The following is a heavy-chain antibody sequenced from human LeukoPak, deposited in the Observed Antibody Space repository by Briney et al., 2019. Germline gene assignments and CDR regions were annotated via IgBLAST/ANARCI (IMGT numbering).Heavy chain of an antibody. V-gene: IGHV3-30*04. CDR2: ISYDGSNK. Sequence: PGGSLRLSCAASGFTFSSYAMHWVRQAPGKGLEWVAVISYDGSNKYYADSVKGRFTISRDNSKNTLYLQMNSLRAEDTAVYYCAKDQMPETYYYDSSGYPWGGSFDYWGQGTLVTVSS. CDR1: GFTFSSYA. CDR3: AKDQMPETYYYDSSGYPWGGSFDY. J-gene: IGHJ4*02. D-gene: IGHD3-22*01.